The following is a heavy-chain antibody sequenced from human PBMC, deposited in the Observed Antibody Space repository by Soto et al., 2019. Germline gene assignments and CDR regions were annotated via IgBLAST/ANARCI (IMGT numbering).Heavy chain of an antibody. CDR3: AGSRDGYNFDDY. V-gene: IGHV4-59*01. J-gene: IGHJ4*02. CDR2: IYYSGST. D-gene: IGHD5-12*01. CDR1: GGSISSYY. Sequence: SETLSLTCTVSGGSISSYYWSWIRQPPGKGLEWIGYIYYSGSTNYNPSLKSRVTISVDTSKNQFSLKLSSVTAADTAVYYCAGSRDGYNFDDYWGQGTLVTVSS.